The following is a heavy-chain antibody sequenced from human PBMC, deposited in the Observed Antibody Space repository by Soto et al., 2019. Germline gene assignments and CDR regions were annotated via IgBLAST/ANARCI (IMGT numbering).Heavy chain of an antibody. D-gene: IGHD1-26*01. CDR1: GFTFSSYE. J-gene: IGHJ4*02. V-gene: IGHV3-48*03. CDR3: AKGYSGSNYALFDY. Sequence: HPGGSLRLSCAASGFTFSSYEMNWVRQAPGKGLEWVSYISTRGSTKYYADSVKGRFTISRDNSRNTLYLQMNSLRAEDTAVYYCAKGYSGSNYALFDYWGQGALVTVSS. CDR2: ISTRGSTK.